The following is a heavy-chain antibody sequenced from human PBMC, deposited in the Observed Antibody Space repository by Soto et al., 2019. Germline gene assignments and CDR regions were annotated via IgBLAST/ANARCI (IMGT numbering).Heavy chain of an antibody. CDR3: APDNKIPTALELLTGSLDC. CDR1: GCTLSNYG. J-gene: IGHJ4*02. CDR2: IIPLFGAT. D-gene: IGHD1-7*01. V-gene: IGHV1-69*01. Sequence: QVQLVQSGAEVKKPGSSVKVSCKASGCTLSNYGISWVRQAPGQGLEWMGGIIPLFGATNYAQEFQGRVTITADEYTNTAYMELSSLRSEDTAVYYFAPDNKIPTALELLTGSLDCWGQGTLVTVSS.